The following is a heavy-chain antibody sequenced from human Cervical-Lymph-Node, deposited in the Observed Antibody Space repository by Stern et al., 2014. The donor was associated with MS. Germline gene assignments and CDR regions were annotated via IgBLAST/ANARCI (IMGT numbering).Heavy chain of an antibody. J-gene: IGHJ4*02. Sequence: EVQLVESGGGLVKPGGSLRLSCAASEFSFNIITMNWVRQAPGKGLEWVSPISSAGTYIYYADSVKGRFSISRDNAKNSLFLQMNSLRVEDTAVYNCAKTALASRGWASFDYWGPGTLVSVSS. V-gene: IGHV3-21*01. CDR1: EFSFNIIT. D-gene: IGHD2-21*02. CDR3: AKTALASRGWASFDY. CDR2: ISSAGTYI.